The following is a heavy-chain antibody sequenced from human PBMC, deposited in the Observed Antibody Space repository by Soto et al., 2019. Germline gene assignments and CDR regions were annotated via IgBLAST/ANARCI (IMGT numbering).Heavy chain of an antibody. Sequence: QVQLQESGPGLVKPSETLSLTCTVSGGSISRHYWSWIRQPAGKGLEWIGRIYTSGSTNYNPSLRSRVTMSVDTAKNQFSLKLSSVTAADTAVYYCARDYCGGDCYPPLLDYFDYWGQGTLVTVSS. CDR3: ARDYCGGDCYPPLLDYFDY. CDR1: GGSISRHY. D-gene: IGHD2-21*02. CDR2: IYTSGST. V-gene: IGHV4-4*07. J-gene: IGHJ4*02.